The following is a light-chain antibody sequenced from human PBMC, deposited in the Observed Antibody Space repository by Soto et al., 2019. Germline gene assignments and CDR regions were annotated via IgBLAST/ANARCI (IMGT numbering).Light chain of an antibody. CDR1: QSLDIY. J-gene: IGKJ3*01. V-gene: IGKV1-39*01. CDR2: AAS. Sequence: DIQMTQSPSSLSASVGDRVTITCRASQSLDIYVNWYQRKPGKAPKLLIYAASLLQSGVPSRFSGRGSGTNFTLTISSLQPEDFATYYCQPSYSTPVPFGPGTKVDIK. CDR3: QPSYSTPVP.